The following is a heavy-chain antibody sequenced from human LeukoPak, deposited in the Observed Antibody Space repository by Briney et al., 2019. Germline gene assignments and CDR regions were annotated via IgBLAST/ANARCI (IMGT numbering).Heavy chain of an antibody. CDR1: GFTFSSYV. V-gene: IGHV3-30-3*01. CDR2: ISYDGSNK. CDR3: ARGYSYGYSDY. Sequence: GRSLRLSCAASGFTFSSYVMHWVRQAPGKGLEWVAVISYDGSNKYYADSVKGRFTISRDNSKNTLYLQMNSLRAEDTAVYYCARGYSYGYSDYWGQGTLVTVSS. D-gene: IGHD5-18*01. J-gene: IGHJ4*02.